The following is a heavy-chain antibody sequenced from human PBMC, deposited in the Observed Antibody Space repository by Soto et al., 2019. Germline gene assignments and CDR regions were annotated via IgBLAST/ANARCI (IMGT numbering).Heavy chain of an antibody. V-gene: IGHV5-51*01. J-gene: IGHJ6*02. Sequence: AESLTISCEVPGSSFTSYWIAWVLQMAGKGLESMGIIYPGDSDTRYSPSFQGQVTISADKSISTAYLQWSSLKASDTAMYYCARLDYYDSSGSPRDYYHYGMDVWGQGTPVTVSS. D-gene: IGHD3-22*01. CDR3: ARLDYYDSSGSPRDYYHYGMDV. CDR2: IYPGDSDT. CDR1: GSSFTSYW.